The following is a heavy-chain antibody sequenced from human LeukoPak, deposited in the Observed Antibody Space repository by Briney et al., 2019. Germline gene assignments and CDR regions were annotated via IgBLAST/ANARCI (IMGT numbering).Heavy chain of an antibody. V-gene: IGHV1-8*02. CDR2: MNPNSGNT. CDR1: DSPLTPVT. D-gene: IGHD3-3*01. Sequence: ASVKVSCKASDSPLTPVTINWFHRATGQGLEWLGWMNPNSGNTGYGQNFQERITMTRDFSIGTAYMELTNLTSEDTVIYYWTRGSSGRRDSWGQGTLVTVST. J-gene: IGHJ4*02. CDR3: TRGSSGRRDS.